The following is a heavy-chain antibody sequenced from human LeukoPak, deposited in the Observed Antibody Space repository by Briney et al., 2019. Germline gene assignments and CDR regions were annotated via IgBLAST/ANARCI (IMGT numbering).Heavy chain of an antibody. V-gene: IGHV4-59*08. J-gene: IGHJ2*01. CDR2: IYYSGST. D-gene: IGHD6-13*01. CDR3: ARGSYSSSWSTRTYWYFDL. Sequence: SETLSLTCTVSGGSISSYYWSWIRQPPGKGLEWIGYIYYSGSTNYNPSLKSRVTISVDTSKNQFSLKLSSVTAADTAVYYCARGSYSSSWSTRTYWYFDLWGRGTLVTVSS. CDR1: GGSISSYY.